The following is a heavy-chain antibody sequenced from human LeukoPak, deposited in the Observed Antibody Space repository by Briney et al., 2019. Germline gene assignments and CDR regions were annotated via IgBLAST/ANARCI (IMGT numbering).Heavy chain of an antibody. J-gene: IGHJ6*02. CDR1: GFTFSSCS. D-gene: IGHD6-6*01. V-gene: IGHV3-48*02. Sequence: GGSLRLSCAASGFTFSSCSMNWVRQAPGKGLEWVSYISSSSSTIYYADSVKGRFTISRDNAKNSLYLQMNSLRDEDTAVYYCAREAALSAANYYYYGMDVWGQGTMVTVSS. CDR2: ISSSSSTI. CDR3: AREAALSAANYYYYGMDV.